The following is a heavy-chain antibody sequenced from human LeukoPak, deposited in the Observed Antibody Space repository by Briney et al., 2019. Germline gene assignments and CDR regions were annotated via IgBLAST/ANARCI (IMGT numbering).Heavy chain of an antibody. V-gene: IGHV1-18*01. Sequence: GASVKVSCKASGYTFTSYDINWVRQATGQGLEWMGWISAYNGNTNYAQKLQGRVTMTTDTSTSTAYMELRSLRSDDTAVYYCARVEESSGYPYPDDYWGQGTLVTVSS. CDR1: GYTFTSYD. CDR3: ARVEESSGYPYPDDY. CDR2: ISAYNGNT. D-gene: IGHD3-22*01. J-gene: IGHJ4*02.